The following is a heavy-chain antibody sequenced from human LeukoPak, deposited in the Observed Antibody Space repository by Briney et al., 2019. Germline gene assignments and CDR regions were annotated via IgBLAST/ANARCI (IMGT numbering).Heavy chain of an antibody. CDR3: ARESRDGMATTEQYFDY. V-gene: IGHV1-46*01. CDR2: INPSGGST. J-gene: IGHJ4*02. Sequence: EASVKVSCKASGYTFTSYYMHWVRRAPGQGLEWMGIINPSGGSTSYAQKFQGRVTMTRDTSTSTVYMELSSLRSEDTAVYYCARESRDGMATTEQYFDYWGQGTLVTVSS. CDR1: GYTFTSYY. D-gene: IGHD1-1*01.